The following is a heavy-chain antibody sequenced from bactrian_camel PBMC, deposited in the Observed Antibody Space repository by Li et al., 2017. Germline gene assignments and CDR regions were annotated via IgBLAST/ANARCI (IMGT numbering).Heavy chain of an antibody. V-gene: IGHV3S1*01. D-gene: IGHD2*01. J-gene: IGHJ4*01. CDR2: VATYGSST. CDR3: ATVETPVGYYSGDYYVTQWEFNY. CDR1: GYTYNRNC. Sequence: HVQLVESGGGSVKAGGSLTLTCVASGYTYNRNCMAWFRQAPGKEREGVAAVATYGSSTSYADSVKGRFTISRDNAKNTVYLQMNSLKSEETALYYCATVETPVGYYSGDYYVTQWEFNYWGQGTQVTVS.